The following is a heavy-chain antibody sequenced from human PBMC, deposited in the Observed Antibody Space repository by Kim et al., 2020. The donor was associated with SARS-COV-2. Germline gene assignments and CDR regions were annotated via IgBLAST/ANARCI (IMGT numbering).Heavy chain of an antibody. CDR1: GGSISSYY. Sequence: SETLSLTCTVSGGSISSYYWSWIRQPAGKGLEWIGRIYTSGSTNYNPSLKSRVTMSVDTSKNQFSLKLSSVTAADTAVYYCAREFQGLWFGELSGESYYGMDVWGQGTTVTVSS. D-gene: IGHD3-10*01. V-gene: IGHV4-4*07. CDR2: IYTSGST. J-gene: IGHJ6*02. CDR3: AREFQGLWFGELSGESYYGMDV.